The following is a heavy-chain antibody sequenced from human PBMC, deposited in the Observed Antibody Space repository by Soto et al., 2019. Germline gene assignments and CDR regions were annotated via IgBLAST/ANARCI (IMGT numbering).Heavy chain of an antibody. V-gene: IGHV3-30*18. Sequence: VQLVESGGGLVQPGGSLRLSCAASGFTFSSYGMHWVRQAPGKGLEWVAVISYDGSNKYYADSVKGRFTISRDNSKNTLYLQMNSLRAEDTAVYYCAKTGNGDYDYWGQGTLVTVSS. CDR2: ISYDGSNK. CDR3: AKTGNGDYDY. J-gene: IGHJ4*02. CDR1: GFTFSSYG. D-gene: IGHD4-17*01.